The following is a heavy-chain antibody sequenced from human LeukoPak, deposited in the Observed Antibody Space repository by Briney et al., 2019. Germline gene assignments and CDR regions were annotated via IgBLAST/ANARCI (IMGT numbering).Heavy chain of an antibody. V-gene: IGHV1-18*01. J-gene: IGHJ4*02. CDR2: ISAYNGNT. Sequence: ASVKVSCKASGYTFTSCGISWVRQAPGQGLEWMGWISAYNGNTNYAQKLQGRVTMTTDTSTSTAYMELRSLRSGDTAVYYCARDRVGPSGPYYFDYWGQGTLVTVSS. D-gene: IGHD6-19*01. CDR3: ARDRVGPSGPYYFDY. CDR1: GYTFTSCG.